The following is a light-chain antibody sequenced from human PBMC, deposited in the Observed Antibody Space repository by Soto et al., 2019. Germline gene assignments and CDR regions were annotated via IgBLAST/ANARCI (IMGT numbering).Light chain of an antibody. Sequence: AIQMTQSPSSLSASVGDRVTITCRASQGIRDDLVWYQQKPGKAPKLLIYAASTLHSGVPSRFSGSGSGTDFTLTISSLQPEDIATYYCLQDTNYPWTFGQGTKVEIK. CDR1: QGIRDD. CDR2: AAS. CDR3: LQDTNYPWT. J-gene: IGKJ1*01. V-gene: IGKV1-6*01.